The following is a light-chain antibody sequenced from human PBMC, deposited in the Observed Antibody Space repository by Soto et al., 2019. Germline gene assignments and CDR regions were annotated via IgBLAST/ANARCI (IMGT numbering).Light chain of an antibody. CDR3: QQYGTTPWT. CDR2: RAV. Sequence: EIVLTQSPGTLSLSPGERAPLSCRASQRVRNTHVDWYQQKTGQAPRLLISRAVTRAIGIPDRFSGRGSGTGFTLTISSLEPEDFALYYCQQYGTTPWTFGQGTKV. CDR1: QRVRNTH. J-gene: IGKJ1*01. V-gene: IGKV3-20*01.